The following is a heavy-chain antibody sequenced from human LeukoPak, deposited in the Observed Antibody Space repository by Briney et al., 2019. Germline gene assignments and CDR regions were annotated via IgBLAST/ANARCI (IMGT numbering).Heavy chain of an antibody. V-gene: IGHV1-2*02. J-gene: IGHJ4*02. D-gene: IGHD1-1*01. CDR3: ARDVQLERLLH. CDR2: INPNSGGT. Sequence: GASVKVSCKASGYTFTGYYMHWVRQAPGQGVEWMGWINPNSGGTNYAQKFQGRVTMTRDTSISTVYMELSRLRSDDTAVYYCARDVQLERLLHWGQGTLVTVSS. CDR1: GYTFTGYY.